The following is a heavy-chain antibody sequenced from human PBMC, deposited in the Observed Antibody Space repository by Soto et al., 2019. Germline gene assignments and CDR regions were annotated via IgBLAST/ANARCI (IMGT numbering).Heavy chain of an antibody. Sequence: SETLSLTCAVYGGSFSGYYWSWIRQPPGKGLEWIGEINHSGSTNYNPSLKSRVTISVDTSKNQFSLKLSSVTAADTAVYYCARGRYYYGSGSYLSWFDPWGQGTLVTAPQ. CDR3: ARGRYYYGSGSYLSWFDP. CDR1: GGSFSGYY. V-gene: IGHV4-34*01. CDR2: INHSGST. D-gene: IGHD3-10*01. J-gene: IGHJ5*02.